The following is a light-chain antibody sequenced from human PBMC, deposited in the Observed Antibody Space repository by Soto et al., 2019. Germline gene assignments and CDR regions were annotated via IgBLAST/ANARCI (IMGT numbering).Light chain of an antibody. V-gene: IGLV1-44*01. CDR2: SDD. Sequence: QSVLTQPPSASGTPGQRVTISCSGSSSNIGRNTVNWYQQLPGTAPKLLIFSDDQRPSGVPDRFSGSKSGTSASPAISGLQSEDEADYCCASWDDSLNGLYVFGTGTKVTVL. J-gene: IGLJ1*01. CDR3: ASWDDSLNGLYV. CDR1: SSNIGRNT.